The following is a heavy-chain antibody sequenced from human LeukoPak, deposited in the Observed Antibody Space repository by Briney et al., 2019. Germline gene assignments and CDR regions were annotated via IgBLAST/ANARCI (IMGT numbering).Heavy chain of an antibody. Sequence: SETLSLTCTVSGDSFTSVTDYWAWIRQPPGKGLEWIATGDYSGGTYYNPSFESRVTISVDTSKNQFSLKLSSVTAADTAVYYCARLSGVTEDDWGQGTLVTVSS. V-gene: IGHV4-39*07. D-gene: IGHD3-10*01. CDR1: GDSFTSVTDY. CDR2: GDYSGGT. J-gene: IGHJ4*02. CDR3: ARLSGVTEDD.